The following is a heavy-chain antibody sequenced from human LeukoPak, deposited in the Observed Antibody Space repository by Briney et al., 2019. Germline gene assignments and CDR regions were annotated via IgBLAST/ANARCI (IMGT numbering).Heavy chain of an antibody. V-gene: IGHV3-30-3*01. D-gene: IGHD1-14*01. Sequence: PGRSLRLSCAASGFTFSSYAMHWVRQATGRGLEWVAVISYDGSNKYYADSAKGRFTISRDNSKNMLYLQMNRLRAEVTAVYYCARGMLPEDFDYWGQGTLVTVAS. CDR1: GFTFSSYA. CDR2: ISYDGSNK. J-gene: IGHJ4*02. CDR3: ARGMLPEDFDY.